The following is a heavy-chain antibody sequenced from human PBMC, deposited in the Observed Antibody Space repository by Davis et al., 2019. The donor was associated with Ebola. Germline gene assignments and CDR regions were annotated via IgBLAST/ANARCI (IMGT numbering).Heavy chain of an antibody. V-gene: IGHV4-31*11. Sequence: SETLSLTCAVSGGSISSGGYYWSWIRQHPGKGLEWIGYIYYSGSTYYNPSLKSRVTISVDTSKNQFSLKLSSVTAADTAVYYCAGYTGNYYYGMDVWGQGTTVTVSS. CDR2: IYYSGST. D-gene: IGHD7-27*01. CDR1: GGSISSGGYY. CDR3: AGYTGNYYYGMDV. J-gene: IGHJ6*02.